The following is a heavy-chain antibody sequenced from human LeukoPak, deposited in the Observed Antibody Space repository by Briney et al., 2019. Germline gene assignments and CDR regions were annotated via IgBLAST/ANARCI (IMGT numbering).Heavy chain of an antibody. J-gene: IGHJ3*02. Sequence: SQTLSLTCAISGDSVSSNSAAWHWIRQSPSRGLEWLGRTYYRCKWYNDYAVSVKSRITINPDTSKNQFSLQLNAVTPDDTAVYYCTRGAEAFSMNDAFDIWGQGTTVTVSS. CDR2: TYYRCKWYN. CDR1: GDSVSSNSAA. V-gene: IGHV6-1*01. CDR3: TRGAEAFSMNDAFDI.